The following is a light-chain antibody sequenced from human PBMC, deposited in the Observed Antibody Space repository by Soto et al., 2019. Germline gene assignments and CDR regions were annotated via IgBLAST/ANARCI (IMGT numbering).Light chain of an antibody. Sequence: QSVLTQPPSVSAAPGQKVTISCSGSSSNIGNNYVSWYQQLPGTAPKLLIYDNNKRPSGIPDRFSGSKSCTSATLGITGLPTGDEADYYCGTWYSSLSAVGFCGGTKLTVL. CDR3: GTWYSSLSAVG. CDR1: SSNIGNNY. CDR2: DNN. J-gene: IGLJ2*01. V-gene: IGLV1-51*01.